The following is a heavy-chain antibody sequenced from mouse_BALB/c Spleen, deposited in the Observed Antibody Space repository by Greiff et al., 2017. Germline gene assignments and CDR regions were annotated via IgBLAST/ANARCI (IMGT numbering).Heavy chain of an antibody. Sequence: EVQRVESGGGLVQPGGSRKLSCAASGFTFSSFGMHWVRQAPEKGLEWVAYISSGSSTIYYADTVKGRFTISRDNPKNTLFLQMTSLRSEDTAMYYCARDGSSAMDYWGQGTSVTVSS. CDR2: ISSGSSTI. CDR3: ARDGSSAMDY. CDR1: GFTFSSFG. J-gene: IGHJ4*01. D-gene: IGHD1-1*01. V-gene: IGHV5-17*02.